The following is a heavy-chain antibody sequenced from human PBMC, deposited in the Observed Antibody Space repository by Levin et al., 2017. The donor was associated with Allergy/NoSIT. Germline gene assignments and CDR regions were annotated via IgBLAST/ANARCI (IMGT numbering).Heavy chain of an antibody. CDR1: GFTFSSYE. CDR3: ARQLGNFWSGYNYFDY. D-gene: IGHD3-3*01. V-gene: IGHV3-48*03. Sequence: GESLKISCAASGFTFSSYEMNWVRRAPGKGLEWVSYISSTGSTIYSADSVKGRFTISRDNAKNSLYLHMNSLRAEDTAVYYCARQLGNFWSGYNYFDYWGQGTLITVSS. J-gene: IGHJ4*02. CDR2: ISSTGSTI.